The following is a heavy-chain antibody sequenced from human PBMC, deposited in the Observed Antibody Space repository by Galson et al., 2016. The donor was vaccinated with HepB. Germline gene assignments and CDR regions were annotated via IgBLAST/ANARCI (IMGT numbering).Heavy chain of an antibody. V-gene: IGHV3-74*01. Sequence: SLRLSCAASGFTLSSKWMHWVRQAPGKGPVWVSGINNDGSRTFYADSVKGRFTISSDNARNTVYLQMNSLRGEGSAIYYCGSIFETWGQGTQVTVSS. CDR2: INNDGSRT. CDR1: GFTLSSKW. D-gene: IGHD2-15*01. J-gene: IGHJ4*02. CDR3: GSIFET.